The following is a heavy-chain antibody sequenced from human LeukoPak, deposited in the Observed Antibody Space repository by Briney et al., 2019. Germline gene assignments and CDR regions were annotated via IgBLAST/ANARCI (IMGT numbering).Heavy chain of an antibody. Sequence: GASVKVSCKASGYTFTGYYMHWVRQAPGQGLEWMGWINPNSGGTNYAQKFQGWVTMTRDTSISPAYMELSRLRSDDTAVYYCARAPYNWNFYGMDVWGQGTTVTVSS. CDR1: GYTFTGYY. CDR3: ARAPYNWNFYGMDV. V-gene: IGHV1-2*04. CDR2: INPNSGGT. D-gene: IGHD1-20*01. J-gene: IGHJ6*02.